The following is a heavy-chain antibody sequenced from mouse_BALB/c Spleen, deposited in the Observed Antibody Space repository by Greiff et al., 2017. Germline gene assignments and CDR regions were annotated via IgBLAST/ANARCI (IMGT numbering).Heavy chain of an antibody. CDR1: GFTFSSFG. Sequence: DVKLVESGGGLVQPGGSRKLSCAASGFTFSSFGMHWVRQAPEKGLEWVAYISSGSSTIYYADTVKGRFTISRDNPKNTLFLQMTSLRSEDTAMYYCARDYRSLLDYWGQGTTLTVSS. CDR2: ISSGSSTI. J-gene: IGHJ2*01. CDR3: ARDYRSLLDY. V-gene: IGHV5-17*02. D-gene: IGHD2-14*01.